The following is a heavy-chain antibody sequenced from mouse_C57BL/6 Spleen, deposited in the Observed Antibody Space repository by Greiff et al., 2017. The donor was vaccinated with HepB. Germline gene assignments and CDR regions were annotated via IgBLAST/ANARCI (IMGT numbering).Heavy chain of an antibody. Sequence: EVQRVESGGGLVKPGGSLKLSCAASGFTFSSYAMSWVRQTPEKRLEWVATISDGGSYTYYPDNVKGRFTISRDNAKNNLYLQMSHLKSEDTAMYYCAREYSNYVGWYFDVWGTGTTVTVSS. J-gene: IGHJ1*03. CDR3: AREYSNYVGWYFDV. CDR1: GFTFSSYA. V-gene: IGHV5-4*01. CDR2: ISDGGSYT. D-gene: IGHD2-5*01.